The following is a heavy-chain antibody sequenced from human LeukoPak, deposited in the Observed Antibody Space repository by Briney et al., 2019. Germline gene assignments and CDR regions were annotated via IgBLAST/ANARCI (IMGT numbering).Heavy chain of an antibody. J-gene: IGHJ4*02. CDR1: GFTFGSYA. D-gene: IGHD2-8*01. V-gene: IGHV3-23*01. CDR3: ARDLGYCTNGVCHTRFDY. Sequence: GGSLRLSCAASGFTFGSYAMSWVRQAPGKGLEWVSAISGSGGSTYYADSVKGRITISRDNSKNTLYLQMNSLRAEDTAVYYCARDLGYCTNGVCHTRFDYWGQGTLVAVSS. CDR2: ISGSGGST.